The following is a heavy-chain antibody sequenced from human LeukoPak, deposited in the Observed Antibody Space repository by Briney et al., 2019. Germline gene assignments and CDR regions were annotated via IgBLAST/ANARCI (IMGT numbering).Heavy chain of an antibody. CDR3: GKGGQSSSWFWVD. CDR1: GFTFSTYW. V-gene: IGHV3-7*01. J-gene: IGHJ4*02. Sequence: GGSLRLSCAASGFTFSTYWMTWVRQALGKGLEWVANTKPDGSETYYVDSVRGRFTLSRDNAKNSLYLQKHSLRDDDTAVYYCGKGGQSSSWFWVDWGQGTLVTVSS. D-gene: IGHD6-13*01. CDR2: TKPDGSET.